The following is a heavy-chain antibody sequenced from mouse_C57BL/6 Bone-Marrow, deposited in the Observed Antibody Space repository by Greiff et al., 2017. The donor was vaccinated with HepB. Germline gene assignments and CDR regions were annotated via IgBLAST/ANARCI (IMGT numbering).Heavy chain of an antibody. J-gene: IGHJ1*03. CDR3: ARDADYYDYDEGYFDV. Sequence: EVQVVESGGGLVQSGRSLRLSCATSGFTFSDFYMEWVRQAPGKGLEWIAASRNKANDYTTEYSASVKGRFIVSRDTSQSILYLQMNALRAEDTAIYYCARDADYYDYDEGYFDVWGTGTTVTVSS. D-gene: IGHD2-4*01. V-gene: IGHV7-1*01. CDR1: GFTFSDFY. CDR2: SRNKANDYTT.